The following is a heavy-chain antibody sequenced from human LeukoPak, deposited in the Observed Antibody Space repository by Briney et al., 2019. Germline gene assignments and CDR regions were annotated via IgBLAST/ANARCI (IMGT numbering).Heavy chain of an antibody. CDR3: ATAVGTMRCLEWLFTPFDY. V-gene: IGHV1-24*01. Sequence: ASVKVSCKVSGYTLTELSMHWVRQAPGKGLEWMGGFYPEDGETIYAQKFQGRVTMPEDTSTDTAYMELSSLRSEDTAVYYCATAVGTMRCLEWLFTPFDYWGQGTLVTVSS. J-gene: IGHJ4*02. CDR1: GYTLTELS. CDR2: FYPEDGET. D-gene: IGHD3-3*01.